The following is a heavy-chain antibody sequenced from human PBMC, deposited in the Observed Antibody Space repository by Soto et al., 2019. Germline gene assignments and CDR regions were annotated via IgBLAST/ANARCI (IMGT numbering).Heavy chain of an antibody. CDR3: ARVFGGRDTLTYFDY. Sequence: SQTLSLPWTVSDGSISSHYWSWIRQPQGKGLEWIGYVYYSGNTYYNPSLKSRVTISGDTSKNQFSLKLSSVTAADTAVFYCARVFGGRDTLTYFDYWGQGTLVT. V-gene: IGHV4-59*11. CDR2: VYYSGNT. CDR1: DGSISSHY. D-gene: IGHD1-1*01. J-gene: IGHJ4*02.